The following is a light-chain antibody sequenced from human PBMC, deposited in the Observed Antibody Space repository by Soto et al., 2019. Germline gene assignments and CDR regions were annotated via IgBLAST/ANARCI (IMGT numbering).Light chain of an antibody. V-gene: IGKV1-9*01. CDR3: QQLNSYPRT. Sequence: IQLTQSPSSLSASVGDRVTITCRASQGISRSLAWYQQKPGKAPNLLIYAASTLQSGVPSRFSGSGSGTGFTLTINSLQPEDFATYYCQQLNSYPRTFGQGTKVDIK. J-gene: IGKJ1*01. CDR2: AAS. CDR1: QGISRS.